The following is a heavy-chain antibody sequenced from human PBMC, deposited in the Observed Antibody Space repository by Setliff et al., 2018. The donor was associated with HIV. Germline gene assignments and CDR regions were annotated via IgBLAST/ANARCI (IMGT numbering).Heavy chain of an antibody. CDR2: ISGSGGST. V-gene: IGHV3-23*01. Sequence: GESLKISCAASGFTFSSYAMSWVRQAPGKGLEWVSAISGSGGSTYYADSVKGRLTISRDNSKNTLYLQMNSLRAEDTAVYYCAKDYYDFVWGSSLAYWGQGTLVTVSS. CDR1: GFTFSSYA. J-gene: IGHJ4*02. D-gene: IGHD3-16*01. CDR3: AKDYYDFVWGSSLAY.